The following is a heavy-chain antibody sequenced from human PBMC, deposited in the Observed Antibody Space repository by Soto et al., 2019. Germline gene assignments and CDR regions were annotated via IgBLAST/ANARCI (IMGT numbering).Heavy chain of an antibody. CDR2: ISYDGSNK. J-gene: IGHJ6*02. Sequence: PGGSLRLSCAASGFTFSSYGMHWVRQAPGKGLEWVAVISYDGSNKYYADSVKDRFTISRDDTNNTLYLQMNSLRAEDTAVDYCAPDIGDTDMVTSLDVWGRGTTVTVSS. D-gene: IGHD5-18*01. CDR3: APDIGDTDMVTSLDV. CDR1: GFTFSSYG. V-gene: IGHV3-30*03.